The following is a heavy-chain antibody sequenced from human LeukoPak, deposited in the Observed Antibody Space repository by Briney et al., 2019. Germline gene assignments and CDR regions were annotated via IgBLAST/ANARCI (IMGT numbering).Heavy chain of an antibody. CDR2: ISGSGVST. V-gene: IGHV3-23*01. Sequence: GGSLRLSCAASGFTFSSYAMTWVRQAPGKGLEWVSTISGSGVSTYYADSVKGRFTISRDNSKKTLYLQMNSLRAEDTAVYYCAKGVYENVWGSYRYRYYFDSWGQGTLVTVSS. CDR1: GFTFSSYA. CDR3: AKGVYENVWGSYRYRYYFDS. D-gene: IGHD3-16*02. J-gene: IGHJ4*02.